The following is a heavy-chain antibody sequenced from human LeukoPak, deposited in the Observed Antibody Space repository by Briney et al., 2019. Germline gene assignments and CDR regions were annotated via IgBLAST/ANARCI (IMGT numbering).Heavy chain of an antibody. CDR3: ARIVVGVTGNDY. V-gene: IGHV3-7*03. CDR1: GFTFTSYW. Sequence: GGSPRLSCAASGFTFTSYWMSWLRQTPGKGLEWMANIKEDGSVKSYVDSVQGRFIISRDNAKNTLYLQMNSLRAEDTALYYCARIVVGVTGNDYWGQGTLVTVSS. J-gene: IGHJ4*02. D-gene: IGHD2-2*01. CDR2: IKEDGSVK.